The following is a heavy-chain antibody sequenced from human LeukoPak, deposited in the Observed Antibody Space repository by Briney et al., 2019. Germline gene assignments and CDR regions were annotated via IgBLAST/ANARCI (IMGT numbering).Heavy chain of an antibody. V-gene: IGHV4-4*07. CDR3: ARAFLHGDHESYLDY. J-gene: IGHJ4*02. Sequence: SETLSLTCTVSGGSISSYYWSWIRQPAGKGREWIGRVYTSGSTNYNPSLKSRVTISVDTSKNQFSLKLSSVTAADTAVYYWARAFLHGDHESYLDYWGQGTLVTVPS. D-gene: IGHD4-17*01. CDR2: VYTSGST. CDR1: GGSISSYY.